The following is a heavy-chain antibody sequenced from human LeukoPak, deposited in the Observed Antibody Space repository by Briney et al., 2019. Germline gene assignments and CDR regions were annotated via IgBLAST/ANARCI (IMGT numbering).Heavy chain of an antibody. D-gene: IGHD5-18*01. CDR3: TRDLGYSYGLSGY. CDR1: GFTFGDYS. Sequence: AGGSLRLSCTASGFTFGDYSMNWFRQAPGKGLEWVGFIRKEAYGGTTDYAASVKGRFIISRDDSSSMAYLQMNSLRTEDTAVYYCTRDLGYSYGLSGYWGQGTLVTVSS. J-gene: IGHJ4*02. CDR2: IRKEAYGGTT. V-gene: IGHV3-49*03.